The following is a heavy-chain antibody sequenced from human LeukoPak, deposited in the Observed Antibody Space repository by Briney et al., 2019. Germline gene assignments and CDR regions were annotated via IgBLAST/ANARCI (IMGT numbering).Heavy chain of an antibody. CDR1: GGSISSYY. J-gene: IGHJ4*02. V-gene: IGHV4-59*12. CDR2: IYYRGST. D-gene: IGHD3-22*01. CDR3: ARTDDYYDNSGYHTYFDY. Sequence: SETLSLTCSVSGGSISSYYWSWIRQSPGKGLEWIGYIYYRGSTNYNPSLKSRVTISVDTSKNQFSLKLSSVTAADTAVYYCARTDDYYDNSGYHTYFDYWGQGTLVTVSS.